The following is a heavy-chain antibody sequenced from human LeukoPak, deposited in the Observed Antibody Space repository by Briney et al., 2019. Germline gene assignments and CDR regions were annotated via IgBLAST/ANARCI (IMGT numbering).Heavy chain of an antibody. Sequence: SETLSLTCTVSGGSISSYYWSWIRQPPGKGLEWIGYIYYSGSTNYNPSLKSRVTISVDTSKNQFSLKLSSVTAADTAMYYCARCFWSGYYDYYYGMDVWGQGTTVTVSS. CDR3: ARCFWSGYYDYYYGMDV. V-gene: IGHV4-59*01. J-gene: IGHJ6*02. CDR1: GGSISSYY. D-gene: IGHD3-3*01. CDR2: IYYSGST.